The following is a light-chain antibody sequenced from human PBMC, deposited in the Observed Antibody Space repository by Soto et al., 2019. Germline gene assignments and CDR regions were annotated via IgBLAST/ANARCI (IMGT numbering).Light chain of an antibody. Sequence: EIVLTQSPATLSLSPGERATLSCRASQSVSTNFAWYQQKPGQAPRLLMYDASTRATGIPARFSGTGSGTEFTLTITSLQSEDSAVYYCQHYNNWPITFGQGTRLEIK. CDR3: QHYNNWPIT. CDR1: QSVSTN. J-gene: IGKJ5*01. V-gene: IGKV3-15*01. CDR2: DAS.